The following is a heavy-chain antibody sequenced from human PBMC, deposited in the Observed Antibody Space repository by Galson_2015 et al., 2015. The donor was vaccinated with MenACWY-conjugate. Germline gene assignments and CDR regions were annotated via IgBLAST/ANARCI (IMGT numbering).Heavy chain of an antibody. Sequence: SLRLSCAAYGFTFSSYVMHWVRQPPGKGLEWVAFIRFDGSNKYYADSVKGRFTISRDNSKNTLYLQMNSMRPEDTAVYYCAKNHWLAGWCQGTLVTVSS. V-gene: IGHV3-30*02. J-gene: IGHJ4*02. CDR2: IRFDGSNK. CDR3: AKNHWLAG. D-gene: IGHD6-19*01. CDR1: GFTFSSYV.